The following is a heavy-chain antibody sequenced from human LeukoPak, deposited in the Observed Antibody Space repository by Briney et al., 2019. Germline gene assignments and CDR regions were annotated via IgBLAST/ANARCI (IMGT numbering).Heavy chain of an antibody. Sequence: PSETLSLTCTVSGASIRSSYWSWIRQPPGKGLEWIGYISYTGSTNYNPSLKSRVSLSVDTSKNQFSLELSSVTAADTAGYYCATYRTSFIYWYFDLWGRGTLVTVSS. CDR2: ISYTGST. D-gene: IGHD2-2*01. J-gene: IGHJ2*01. CDR1: GASIRSSY. V-gene: IGHV4-59*01. CDR3: ATYRTSFIYWYFDL.